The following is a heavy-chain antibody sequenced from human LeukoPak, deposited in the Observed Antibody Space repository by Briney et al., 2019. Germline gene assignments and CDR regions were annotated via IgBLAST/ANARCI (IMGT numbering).Heavy chain of an antibody. CDR2: FDPEDGET. Sequence: ASVKVSCKVSGYTLTELSMHWVRQAPGKGLEWMGGFDPEDGETIYAQKLQGRVTMTTDTSTSTAYMELRSLRSDDTAVYYCARVHVLLWFGELSEDDYWGQGTLVTVSS. J-gene: IGHJ4*02. CDR1: GYTLTELS. D-gene: IGHD3-10*01. CDR3: ARVHVLLWFGELSEDDY. V-gene: IGHV1-24*01.